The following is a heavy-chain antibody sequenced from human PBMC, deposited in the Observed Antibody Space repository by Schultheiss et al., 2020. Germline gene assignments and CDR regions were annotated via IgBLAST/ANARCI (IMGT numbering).Heavy chain of an antibody. CDR1: GFTFSSYA. CDR3: ARETGAAAGTYYYYYGMDV. CDR2: ISGSGGST. J-gene: IGHJ6*02. Sequence: GGSLRLSCAASGFTFSSYAMSWVRQAPGKGLEWVSAISGSGGSTYYADSVKGRFTISRDNSKNTLYLQMNSLRAEDTAVYYCARETGAAAGTYYYYYGMDVWGQGTTVTVSS. V-gene: IGHV3-23*01. D-gene: IGHD6-13*01.